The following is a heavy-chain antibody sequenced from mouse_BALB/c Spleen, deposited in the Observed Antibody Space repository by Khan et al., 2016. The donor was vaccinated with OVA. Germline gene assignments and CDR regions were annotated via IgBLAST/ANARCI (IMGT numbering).Heavy chain of an antibody. CDR1: GYTITDYY. V-gene: IGHV14-1*02. Sequence: VQLQQSGAELVRPGALVKLSCKASGYTITDYYIHWVKQRPEQGLEWIGWIDPENGNTVYDPRFQGKASITADTSSNTAYLQLSSLTSEDTAVYYGPRSILLYFDYWGQGTTLTVSS. CDR2: IDPENGNT. D-gene: IGHD2-3*01. J-gene: IGHJ2*01. CDR3: PRSILLYFDY.